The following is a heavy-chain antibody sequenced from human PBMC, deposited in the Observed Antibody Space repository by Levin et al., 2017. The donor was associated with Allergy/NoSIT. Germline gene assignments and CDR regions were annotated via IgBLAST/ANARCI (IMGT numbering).Heavy chain of an antibody. Sequence: ASVKVSCKASGYTFTGDYIHWVRQAPGHGLEWMGWLNPKSGGTNYAQRFRGRVTMTMDTSISTAYMEPSRLTSDDTAVYYCARDKDILVVPAAADLWGQGTLVIVSS. CDR1: GYTFTGDY. CDR2: LNPKSGGT. CDR3: ARDKDILVVPAAADL. D-gene: IGHD2-2*01. V-gene: IGHV1-2*02. J-gene: IGHJ5*02.